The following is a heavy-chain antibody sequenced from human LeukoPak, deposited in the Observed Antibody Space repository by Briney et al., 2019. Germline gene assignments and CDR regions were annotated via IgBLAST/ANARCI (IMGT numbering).Heavy chain of an antibody. Sequence: PSETLSLTCTVSGGSITSSSYYWGWIRQPPGKGLEWIGSIYYSGSTYYNPSLKSRVTISVDTSKNQFSLKLSSVTAADTAVYYCVRGRRDGYTLYYMDVWGKGTTVSISS. CDR1: GGSITSSSYY. CDR3: VRGRRDGYTLYYMDV. D-gene: IGHD5-24*01. V-gene: IGHV4-39*01. CDR2: IYYSGST. J-gene: IGHJ6*03.